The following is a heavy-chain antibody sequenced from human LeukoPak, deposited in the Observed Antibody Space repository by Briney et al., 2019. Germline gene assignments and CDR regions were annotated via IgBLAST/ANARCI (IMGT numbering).Heavy chain of an antibody. CDR1: GGSFNGYY. V-gene: IGHV4-34*01. D-gene: IGHD3-10*01. Sequence: SETLSLTCAVYGGSFNGYYWSWIRQPPGKGLEWIGEINHSGSTNYNPSLKSRVTISVDTSKNQFSLKLSSVTAADTAVYYCAVGDYYGSGSYPNWFDPWGQGTLVTVSS. CDR3: AVGDYYGSGSYPNWFDP. J-gene: IGHJ5*02. CDR2: INHSGST.